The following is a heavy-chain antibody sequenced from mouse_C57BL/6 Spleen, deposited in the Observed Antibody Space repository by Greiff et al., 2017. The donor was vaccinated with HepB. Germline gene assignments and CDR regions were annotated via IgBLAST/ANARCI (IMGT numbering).Heavy chain of an antibody. CDR1: GYTFTSYW. CDR3: ARAYYSNYV. CDR2: IDPSDSYT. D-gene: IGHD2-5*01. Sequence: QVQLKESGAELVMPGASVKLSCKASGYTFTSYWMHWVKQRPGQGLEWIGEIDPSDSYTNYNQKFKGKSTLTVDKSSSTAYMQLSSLTSEDSAVYYCARAYYSNYVWGTGTTVTVSS. J-gene: IGHJ1*03. V-gene: IGHV1-69*01.